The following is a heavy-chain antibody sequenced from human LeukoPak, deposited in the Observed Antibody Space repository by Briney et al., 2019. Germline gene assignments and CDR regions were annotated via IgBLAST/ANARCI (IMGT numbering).Heavy chain of an antibody. CDR3: ARDMGLTYYDFWSGYNWFDP. D-gene: IGHD3-3*01. J-gene: IGHJ5*02. CDR2: INPCGGST. Sequence: EASVKVSCKASGYTFTSYYMHWVRQAPGQGLEWMGIINPCGGSTSYAQKFQGRVTMTRDTSTSTVYMELSSLRSEDTAVYYCARDMGLTYYDFWSGYNWFDPWGQGTLVTVSS. V-gene: IGHV1-46*01. CDR1: GYTFTSYY.